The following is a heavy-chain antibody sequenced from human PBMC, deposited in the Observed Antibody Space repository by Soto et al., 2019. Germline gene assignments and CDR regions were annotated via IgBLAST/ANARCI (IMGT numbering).Heavy chain of an antibody. D-gene: IGHD4-17*01. CDR3: ARDSLLRVEPLDY. Sequence: GGSLRLSCAASGFTFVSYWMSWVRQAPGKGLEWVANIKQDGSEKYYVDSVKGRFTISRDNAKNSLYLQMNSLRAEDTAVYYCARDSLLRVEPLDYWGQGTLVTVSS. CDR1: GFTFVSYW. J-gene: IGHJ4*02. CDR2: IKQDGSEK. V-gene: IGHV3-7*01.